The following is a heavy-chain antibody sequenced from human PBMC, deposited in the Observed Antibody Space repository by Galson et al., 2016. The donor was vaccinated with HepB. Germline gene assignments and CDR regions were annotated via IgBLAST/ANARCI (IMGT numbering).Heavy chain of an antibody. CDR3: ARVMGQWLPYF. CDR1: GYNFITYW. V-gene: IGHV5-51*01. CDR2: TYPRESDT. D-gene: IGHD6-19*01. Sequence: QSGAEVKKPRESLRISCMGSGYNFITYWISWVRQMPGKGLEWMGITYPRESDTRYSPSFHGQVTISADKSISTLYLHWSSLKASDTAMYYCARVMGQWLPYFWGQGTLVTVSS. J-gene: IGHJ4*02.